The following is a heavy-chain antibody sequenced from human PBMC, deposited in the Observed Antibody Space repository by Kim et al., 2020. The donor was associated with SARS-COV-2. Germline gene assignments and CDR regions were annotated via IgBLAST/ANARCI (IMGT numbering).Heavy chain of an antibody. CDR1: GYTFTSYA. CDR2: INAGNGNT. D-gene: IGHD3-10*01. J-gene: IGHJ4*02. CDR3: WAWSRITQYLGY. V-gene: IGHV1-3*01. Sequence: ASVKVSCQASGYTFTSYAMHWVRQAPGQRLEWMGWINAGNGNTKYSQKFQGRVTITRDTSASTAYMELSSLRSEDTAVYYCWAWSRITQYLGYWGQGTLVTVSS.